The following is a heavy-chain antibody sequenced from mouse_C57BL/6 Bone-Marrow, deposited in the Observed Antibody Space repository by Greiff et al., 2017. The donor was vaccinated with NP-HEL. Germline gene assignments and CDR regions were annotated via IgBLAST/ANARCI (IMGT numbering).Heavy chain of an antibody. Sequence: QVQLKQSGAELARPGASVKLSCKASGYTFTSYGISWVKQSTGQGLEWIGEIYPRSGNTYYNEKFKGKATLTADKSSSTAYMELRSLTSEDSAVYFCARGRGTYYSNSCAMDYWGQGNSVTVSS. V-gene: IGHV1-81*01. D-gene: IGHD2-5*01. CDR2: IYPRSGNT. J-gene: IGHJ4*01. CDR1: GYTFTSYG. CDR3: ARGRGTYYSNSCAMDY.